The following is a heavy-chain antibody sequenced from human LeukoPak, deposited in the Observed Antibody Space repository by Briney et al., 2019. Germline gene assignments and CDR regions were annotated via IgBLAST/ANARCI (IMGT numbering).Heavy chain of an antibody. J-gene: IGHJ4*02. V-gene: IGHV1-2*02. Sequence: ASVKVSCKASGYTFTSYYMHWVRQAPGQGLEWMGWINPNSGGTNYAQKFQGRVTMTRDTSISTAYMELSRLRSDDTAVYYCARVGYYDSSGYVDYWAREPWSPSPQ. CDR1: GYTFTSYY. D-gene: IGHD3-22*01. CDR3: ARVGYYDSSGYVDY. CDR2: INPNSGGT.